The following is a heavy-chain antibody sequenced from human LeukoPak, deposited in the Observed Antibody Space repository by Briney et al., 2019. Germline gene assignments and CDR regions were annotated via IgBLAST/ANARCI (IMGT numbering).Heavy chain of an antibody. J-gene: IGHJ5*02. CDR1: GFTFDDYA. D-gene: IGHD3-10*01. Sequence: PGGSLRLSCVASGFTFDDYAMRWVRQAPGKGLEGVANIKQDGSGKYYVEFVKGRFTISRDNAKNSLDLQMNSLRAEDTAVYYCAKAGFGELFRRFDPWGQGTLVTVSS. V-gene: IGHV3-7*03. CDR3: AKAGFGELFRRFDP. CDR2: IKQDGSGK.